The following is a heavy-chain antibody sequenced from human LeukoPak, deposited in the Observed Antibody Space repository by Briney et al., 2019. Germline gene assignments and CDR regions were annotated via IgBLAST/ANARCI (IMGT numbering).Heavy chain of an antibody. CDR3: AREYGSGSYTGIDY. V-gene: IGHV1-18*04. Sequence: GESLKISCKGSGYSFTSYWIGWVRQAPGQGLEWMGWISAYNSAYNGNTHYAQKLQGRVTMTTDTSTNTGYMELRSLRSDDTAVYYCAREYGSGSYTGIDYWGQGTLVTISS. CDR1: GYSFTSYW. D-gene: IGHD3-10*01. CDR2: ISAYNSAYNGNT. J-gene: IGHJ4*02.